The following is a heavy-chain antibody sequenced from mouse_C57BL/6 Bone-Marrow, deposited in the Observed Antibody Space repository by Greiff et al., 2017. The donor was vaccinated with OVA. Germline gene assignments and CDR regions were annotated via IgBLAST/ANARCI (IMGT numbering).Heavy chain of an antibody. D-gene: IGHD2-4*01. J-gene: IGHJ3*01. V-gene: IGHV1-26*01. CDR3: ARRNYDCSWFAY. Sequence: EVQLQQSGPELVKPGASVKISCKASGYTFTDYYMNWVKQSHGKSLEWIGDINPNNGGTSYNQKFKGKATLTVDKSSSTAYMELRSLTSEDSAVYYCARRNYDCSWFAYWGQGTRVTVSA. CDR1: GYTFTDYY. CDR2: INPNNGGT.